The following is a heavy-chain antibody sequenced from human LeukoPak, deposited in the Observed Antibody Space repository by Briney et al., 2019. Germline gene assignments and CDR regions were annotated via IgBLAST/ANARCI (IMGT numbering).Heavy chain of an antibody. CDR1: GFTLTDKY. CDR2: INNVGNII. J-gene: IGHJ6*03. D-gene: IGHD2-8*01. V-gene: IGHV3-11*04. CDR3: AGDQLNIVLQPTAPRAYYYYMDV. Sequence: TGGSLRLSCAVSGFTLTDKYMSWIRQAPGKGLEWVAYINNVGNIIYYADSVKGRFTISRDNAKQSLYLQMNSLRAEDTAVFFCAGDQLNIVLQPTAPRAYYYYMDVWGKGTTVTVSS.